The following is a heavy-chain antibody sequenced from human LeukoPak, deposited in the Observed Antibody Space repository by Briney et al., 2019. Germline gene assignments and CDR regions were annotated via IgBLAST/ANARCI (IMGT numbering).Heavy chain of an antibody. V-gene: IGHV3-53*01. Sequence: GGSLRLSCAASGFTFSSYWMNWARQAPGKGLEWVSIIYSGGSTYSADSVKGRFTISRDTSKNTLYLQMNSLRADDTAVYYCARGVLWAYYFDDWGQGTLVTVSS. CDR2: IYSGGST. CDR3: ARGVLWAYYFDD. D-gene: IGHD1-26*01. J-gene: IGHJ4*02. CDR1: GFTFSSYW.